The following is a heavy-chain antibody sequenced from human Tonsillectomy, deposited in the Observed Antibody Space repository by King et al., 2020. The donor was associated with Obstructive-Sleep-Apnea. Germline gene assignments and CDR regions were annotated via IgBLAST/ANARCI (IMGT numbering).Heavy chain of an antibody. D-gene: IGHD3-22*01. CDR3: VKLYYDSSASLEADY. J-gene: IGHJ4*02. CDR2: ISGSGGST. V-gene: IGHV3-23*04. Sequence: VQLVESGGGLVQPGGSLRLPCAASGFTFSSFAMSWVLQAPGKGLEWVSAISGSGGSTYYADSVKGRFTISRDNSKNTLYLQMNSLRAEDTAVYYCVKLYYDSSASLEADYWGQGTLVTVSS. CDR1: GFTFSSFA.